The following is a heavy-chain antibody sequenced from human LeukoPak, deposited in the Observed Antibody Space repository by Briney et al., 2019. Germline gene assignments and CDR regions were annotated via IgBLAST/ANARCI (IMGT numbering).Heavy chain of an antibody. D-gene: IGHD1-26*01. CDR1: GGSISSSIYY. CDR3: ARSKWELLDY. CDR2: IYYSGST. J-gene: IGHJ4*02. Sequence: SETLSLTCTVSGGSISSSIYYWGWIRQPPGKGLEWIGYIYYSGSTYYNPSLKSRVTISVDTSKNQFSLKLSSVTAADTAVYYCARSKWELLDYWGQGTLVTVSS. V-gene: IGHV4-30-4*08.